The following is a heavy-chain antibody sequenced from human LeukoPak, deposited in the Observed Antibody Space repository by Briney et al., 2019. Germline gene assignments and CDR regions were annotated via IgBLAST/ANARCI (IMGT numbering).Heavy chain of an antibody. Sequence: GGSLRLSCAASGLTFNSSSFNWVRQAPGKGLEWVSYISSENTIYYADSVKGRFTISRDNAKKSLFLQMNSLRDEDTAVYYCARHYYYGMDVWGQGTTVTVSS. CDR3: ARHYYYGMDV. CDR2: ISSENTI. V-gene: IGHV3-48*02. J-gene: IGHJ6*02. CDR1: GLTFNSSS.